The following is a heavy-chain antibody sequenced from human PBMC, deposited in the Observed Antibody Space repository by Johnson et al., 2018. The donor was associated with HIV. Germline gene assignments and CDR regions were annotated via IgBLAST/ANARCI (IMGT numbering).Heavy chain of an antibody. D-gene: IGHD3-22*01. CDR2: INSDGSST. V-gene: IGHV3-74*02. J-gene: IGHJ3*02. CDR3: ARSEYDYYDSSGYDAFDI. Sequence: VQLVESGGGLVQPGGSLRLSCAASGIIVTGNFMSWVRQAPGKGLEWVSCINSDGSSTSYAASVKGRFPISRDNAKDTLYLQMNSLRAEDTAVYYCARSEYDYYDSSGYDAFDIWGQGTMVTVSS. CDR1: GIIVTGNF.